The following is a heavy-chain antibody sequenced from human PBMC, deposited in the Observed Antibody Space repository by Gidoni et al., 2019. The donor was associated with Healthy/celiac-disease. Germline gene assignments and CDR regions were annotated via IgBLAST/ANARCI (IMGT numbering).Heavy chain of an antibody. V-gene: IGHV3-21*01. CDR2: SSSSSSYI. J-gene: IGHJ4*02. CDR1: GFTFSSYS. D-gene: IGHD4-17*01. Sequence: EVQLVESGGGLVKPGGSLRLSCAASGFTFSSYSMNWVRQAPVKGLEWVSSSSSSSSYIYYADSVKGRFTISRDNAKNSLYLQMNSLRAEDTAVYYCARVKHDYGDYPTDYWGQGTLVTVSS. CDR3: ARVKHDYGDYPTDY.